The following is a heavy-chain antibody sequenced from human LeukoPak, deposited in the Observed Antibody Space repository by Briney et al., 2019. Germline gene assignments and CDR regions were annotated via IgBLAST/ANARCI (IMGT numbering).Heavy chain of an antibody. V-gene: IGHV2-70*11. CDR1: GFSLSTSGMC. CDR3: ARMGCGSYPNFFDY. D-gene: IGHD1-26*01. J-gene: IGHJ4*02. CDR2: IDWDADK. Sequence: SGPTLVNPTQTLTLTCIFSGFSLSTSGMCVSWIRQPPGKALEWLARIDWDADKYYSTSLKTRLTISKDTSKNQVVLTMTNMDPVDTASYYCARMGCGSYPNFFDYWGQGILVTVSS.